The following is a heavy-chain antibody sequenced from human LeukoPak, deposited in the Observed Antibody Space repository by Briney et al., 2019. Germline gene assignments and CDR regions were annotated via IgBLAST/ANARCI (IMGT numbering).Heavy chain of an antibody. CDR1: GFTVSSNY. D-gene: IGHD2-2*02. CDR3: AREGYCSSTSCYTLGDAFDI. Sequence: GGSLRLSCAVSGFTVSSNYMSWVRQAPGKGLEWVSVIYSGGSTYYADSVKGRFTISRDNSKNTLYLQMNSLRAEDTGVYYCAREGYCSSTSCYTLGDAFDIWGQGTMVTVSS. V-gene: IGHV3-53*01. J-gene: IGHJ3*02. CDR2: IYSGGST.